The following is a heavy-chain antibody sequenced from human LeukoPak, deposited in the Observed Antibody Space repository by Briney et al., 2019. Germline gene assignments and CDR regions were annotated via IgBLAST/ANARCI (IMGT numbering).Heavy chain of an antibody. Sequence: PGGSLRLSCAASGFTFSRYWMSWVRQAPGKGLEWVANIKQDGSEQYYVDSVKGRFTISRDNARNSLYLQMNSLRAEDTAVYYCARESRAPRDYWGQGTLVTVSS. J-gene: IGHJ4*02. CDR3: ARESRAPRDY. V-gene: IGHV3-7*01. CDR2: IKQDGSEQ. CDR1: GFTFSRYW.